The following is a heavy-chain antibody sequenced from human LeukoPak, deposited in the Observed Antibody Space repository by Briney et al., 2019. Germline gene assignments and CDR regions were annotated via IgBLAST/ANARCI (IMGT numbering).Heavy chain of an antibody. CDR1: GYSFTSYW. CDR3: ARLRYCSSTSCYYFDY. J-gene: IGHJ4*02. CDR2: IYPGDSDT. Sequence: GESLKISCKGSGYSFTSYWIGWVRQMPGKGLEWMGIIYPGDSDTRHSPSFQGQVTISADKSISTAYLQWSSLKASDTAMYYCARLRYCSSTSCYYFDYWGQGTLVTVSS. V-gene: IGHV5-51*01. D-gene: IGHD2-2*01.